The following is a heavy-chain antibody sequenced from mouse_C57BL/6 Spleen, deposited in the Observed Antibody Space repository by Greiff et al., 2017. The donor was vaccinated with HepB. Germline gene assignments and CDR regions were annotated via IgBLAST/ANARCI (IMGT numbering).Heavy chain of an antibody. CDR3: ARGIYYDYDGWFAY. D-gene: IGHD2-4*01. CDR1: GFTFSDYG. Sequence: EVQGVESGGGLVKPGGSLKLSCAASGFTFSDYGMHWVRQAPEKGLEWVAYISSGSSTIYYADTVKGRFTISRDNAKNTLFLQMTSLRSEDTAMYYCARGIYYDYDGWFAYWGQGTLVTVSA. CDR2: ISSGSSTI. J-gene: IGHJ3*01. V-gene: IGHV5-17*01.